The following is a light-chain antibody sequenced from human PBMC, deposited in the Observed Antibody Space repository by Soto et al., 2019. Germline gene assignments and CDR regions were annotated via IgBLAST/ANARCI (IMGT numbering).Light chain of an antibody. CDR1: QSVSSSH. Sequence: EIVLTQSPGTLSLSPGERATLSCRASQSVSSSHLAWYQQNPGQAPRLLIYGASSRPTRIPDRFSGSGSGTDFTLTISRLEPEDFAVYYCQQYDSSPHTFGPGTTLAIK. V-gene: IGKV3-20*01. CDR2: GAS. J-gene: IGKJ2*01. CDR3: QQYDSSPHT.